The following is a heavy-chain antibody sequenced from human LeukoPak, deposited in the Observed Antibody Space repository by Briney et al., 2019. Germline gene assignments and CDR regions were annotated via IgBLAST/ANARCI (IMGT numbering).Heavy chain of an antibody. V-gene: IGHV3-23*01. D-gene: IGHD3-16*02. CDR3: AKGGRDDYVWGSYRPHVGYYFDY. J-gene: IGHJ4*02. CDR1: GFTFSSYA. CDR2: ISGSGGST. Sequence: QAGGSLRLSCAASGFTFSSYAMSWVRQAPGKGLEWVSAISGSGGSTYYADSVKGRFTISRDNSKNTLYLQMNSLRAEDTAVYYCAKGGRDDYVWGSYRPHVGYYFDYWGQGTLVTVSS.